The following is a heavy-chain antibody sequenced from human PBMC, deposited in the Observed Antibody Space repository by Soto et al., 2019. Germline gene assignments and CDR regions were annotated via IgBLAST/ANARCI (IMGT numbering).Heavy chain of an antibody. Sequence: EVQLVESGGGLVQPGGSLRLSCAASGFTFSSYSMNWVRQAPGKGLEWVSYSSSSSSTIYYADSVKGRFTISRDNAKNSLYLQMNSLRDEDTAVYYCASWVGGAPGYYYYYGMDVWGQGTTVTVSS. V-gene: IGHV3-48*02. CDR2: SSSSSSTI. CDR3: ASWVGGAPGYYYYYGMDV. CDR1: GFTFSSYS. D-gene: IGHD2-15*01. J-gene: IGHJ6*02.